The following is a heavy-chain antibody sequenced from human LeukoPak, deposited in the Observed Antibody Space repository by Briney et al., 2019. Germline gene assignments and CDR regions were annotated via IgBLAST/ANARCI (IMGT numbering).Heavy chain of an antibody. CDR1: GGSFSGYY. CDR3: ARTNYYDTSGHIDY. V-gene: IGHV4-34*01. D-gene: IGHD3-22*01. J-gene: IGHJ4*02. CDR2: INHSGST. Sequence: SETLSLTCAVYGGSFSGYYWSWIRQPPGKGLEWIGEINHSGSTNYNTSLKSRVTISVDTSKNQFSLKLSSVTAADTAVYYCARTNYYDTSGHIDYWGQGTLVTVSS.